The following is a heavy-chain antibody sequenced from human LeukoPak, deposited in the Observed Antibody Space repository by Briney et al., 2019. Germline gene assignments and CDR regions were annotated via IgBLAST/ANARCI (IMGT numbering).Heavy chain of an antibody. CDR3: AKDGGNYYDSGGSYLMRSYMDV. V-gene: IGHV3-11*04. J-gene: IGHJ6*03. CDR2: ISSSGGTI. Sequence: KPGASLRLSCAASGFTFSDYYMSWIRQAPGKGLEWVSYISSSGGTIYYADSVKGRFTISRDNAKNTLFLQMISLRVEDTAVYYCAKDGGNYYDSGGSYLMRSYMDVWGKGTTVTVSS. D-gene: IGHD3-22*01. CDR1: GFTFSDYY.